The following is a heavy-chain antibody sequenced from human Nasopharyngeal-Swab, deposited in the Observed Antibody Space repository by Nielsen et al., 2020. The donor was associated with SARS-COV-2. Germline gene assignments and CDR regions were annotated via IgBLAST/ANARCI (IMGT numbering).Heavy chain of an antibody. CDR3: ARGSTLIDY. Sequence: ASVKVSCKASGCTFTSYGISWVRQAPGQGLEWMGWISGNIGTTNYAQNLQGRVTMTTDTSTSTAYMELRNLRSDDTAVYYCARGSTLIDYWGQGTLVTVSS. CDR2: ISGNIGTT. J-gene: IGHJ4*02. CDR1: GCTFTSYG. V-gene: IGHV1-18*01. D-gene: IGHD1-26*01.